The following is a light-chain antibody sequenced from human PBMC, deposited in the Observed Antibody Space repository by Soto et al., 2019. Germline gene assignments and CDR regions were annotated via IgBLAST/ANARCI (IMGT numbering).Light chain of an antibody. CDR2: EIN. J-gene: IGLJ1*01. CDR1: SGDITDNKY. V-gene: IGLV2-8*01. CDR3: NSYVGSNNYV. Sequence: QSALTQPPSASGSPGQSVTISCTGTSGDITDNKYVSWFQQHPGKAPKLLIYEINKRPSGVPHRFSGSKSGNTASLTVSGLQDDDEADYSCNSYVGSNNYVFGTGTKVTV.